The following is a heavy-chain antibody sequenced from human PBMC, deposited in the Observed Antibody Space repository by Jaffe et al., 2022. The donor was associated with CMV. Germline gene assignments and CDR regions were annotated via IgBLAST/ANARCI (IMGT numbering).Heavy chain of an antibody. Sequence: QLQLQESGPGLVKPSGTLSLTCSVSNGSITNSLYYWGWLRQPPGKGLEWIGTIFYDGTTYYNPSLRSRVTISVDTSKNQFSLKLSSVTAADTAVYYCAREQRGVLYHNLFDPWGQGTLVTVSS. V-gene: IGHV4-39*02. CDR3: AREQRGVLYHNLFDP. CDR1: NGSITNSLYY. CDR2: IFYDGTT. D-gene: IGHD3-10*01. J-gene: IGHJ5*02.